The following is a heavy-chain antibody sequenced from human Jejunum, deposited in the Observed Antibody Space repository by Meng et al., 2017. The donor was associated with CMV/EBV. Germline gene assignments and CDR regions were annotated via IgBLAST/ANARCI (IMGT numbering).Heavy chain of an antibody. V-gene: IGHV2-5*02. CDR2: IYWDDDK. CDR3: AHRHRLRDFDY. Sequence: IPLQGSGPTLVNPTQTITLPCTFSGFSLSTSGVGVGWIHQPPGKALEWLALIYWDDDKRYSPSLKNRLTITKDTSKNQVVLTLTNIDPVDTATYYCAHRHRLRDFDYWGQGTLVTVSS. D-gene: IGHD4-17*01. CDR1: GFSLSTSGVG. J-gene: IGHJ4*02.